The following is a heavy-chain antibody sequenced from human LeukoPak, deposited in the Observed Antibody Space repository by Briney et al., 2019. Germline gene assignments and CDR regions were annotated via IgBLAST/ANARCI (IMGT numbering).Heavy chain of an antibody. CDR2: INPNSGGT. CDR1: GYTFTGYY. CDR3: ARDTGYSYGTNWFDP. D-gene: IGHD5-18*01. J-gene: IGHJ5*02. V-gene: IGHV1-2*02. Sequence: ASVKVSCKASGYTFTGYYMRWVRQAPGQGLEWMGWINPNSGGTNYAQKFQGRVTMTRDTSISTAYMELSRLRSDDTAVYYCARDTGYSYGTNWFDPWGQGTLVTVSS.